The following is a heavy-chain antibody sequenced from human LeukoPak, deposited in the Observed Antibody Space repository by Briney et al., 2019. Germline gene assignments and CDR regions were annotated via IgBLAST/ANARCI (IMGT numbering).Heavy chain of an antibody. J-gene: IGHJ3*02. CDR3: ATAASSGQWELTYVDAFDI. V-gene: IGHV1-24*01. Sequence: ASVKVSCKVSGYTLTELSMHWVRQAPGKGLEWMGGFDPEDGETIYAQKFQGRVTMTEDTSTDTAYMELSSLRSEDTAVYYCATAASSGQWELTYVDAFDIWGQGTMVTVSS. CDR2: FDPEDGET. D-gene: IGHD1-26*01. CDR1: GYTLTELS.